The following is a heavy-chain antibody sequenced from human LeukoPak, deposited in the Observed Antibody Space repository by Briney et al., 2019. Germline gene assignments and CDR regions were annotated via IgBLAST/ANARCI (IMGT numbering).Heavy chain of an antibody. V-gene: IGHV4-34*01. Sequence: SETLSLTCAVYGGSFSGYYWTWIRQPPGKGLEWIGEINRTGGTNYNPSLKSRVTISVDTSKSQFSLKLSSVTAADTAVYYCARGWVTTTSYYYYGMDVWGRGTTVTVSS. CDR2: INRTGGT. D-gene: IGHD2-21*02. J-gene: IGHJ6*04. CDR1: GGSFSGYY. CDR3: ARGWVTTTSYYYYGMDV.